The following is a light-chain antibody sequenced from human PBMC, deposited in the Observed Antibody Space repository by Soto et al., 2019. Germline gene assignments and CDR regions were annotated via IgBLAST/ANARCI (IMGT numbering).Light chain of an antibody. J-gene: IGKJ5*01. V-gene: IGKV3-15*01. CDR1: QSVSSN. Sequence: ETVLTQSPATLYVSPGERATLSCRASQSVSSNLAWYQQKPGQAHRLIIYGASTRATGIPARFSGSVSGTEFTLTISSLQSEDFAVYYGQQYKNWPSITFGQGTRLEIK. CDR2: GAS. CDR3: QQYKNWPSIT.